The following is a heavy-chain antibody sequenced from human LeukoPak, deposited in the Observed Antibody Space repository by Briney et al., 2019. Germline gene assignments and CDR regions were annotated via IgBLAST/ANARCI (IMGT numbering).Heavy chain of an antibody. Sequence: SETLSLICTTSGLPISRFFWNWVRQPPGKGLEWIGNIYDGVPTFFNPSLKSRVTISVDTSKGQFSLQLASVTAADTAVYYCVQTTGWPGFDYWGQGILVTASS. V-gene: IGHV4-4*09. CDR1: GLPISRFF. D-gene: IGHD6-19*01. CDR2: IYDGVPT. J-gene: IGHJ4*02. CDR3: VQTTGWPGFDY.